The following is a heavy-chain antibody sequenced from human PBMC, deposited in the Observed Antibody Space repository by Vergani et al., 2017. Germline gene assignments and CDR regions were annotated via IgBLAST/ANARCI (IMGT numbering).Heavy chain of an antibody. V-gene: IGHV2-70*04. CDR1: GFSLTTYGMR. J-gene: IGHJ3*02. D-gene: IGHD5-24*01. Sequence: QVTLKESGPALVKPTQTLTLTCTFSGFSLTTYGMRVSWIRQPPGKALEWLARIDWDDDTYYRTSLRTRLTISKDTFKNQVALTMTNMDPVDTATYYCAQILSKKGYNYDAFDIWGQGTMVIVSS. CDR2: IDWDDDT. CDR3: AQILSKKGYNYDAFDI.